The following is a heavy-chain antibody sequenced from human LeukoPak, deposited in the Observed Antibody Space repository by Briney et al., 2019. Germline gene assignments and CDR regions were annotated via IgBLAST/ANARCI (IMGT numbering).Heavy chain of an antibody. CDR1: GGSISSSSYY. CDR3: ARDDSGYVDY. Sequence: SETLSLTCTVSGGSISSSSYYWGWIRQPPGKGLEWIGSIYYSGSTYYNPPLKSRVTISVDTSKNQFSLKLSSVTAADTAVYYCARDDSGYVDYWGQGTLVTVSS. D-gene: IGHD1-26*01. J-gene: IGHJ4*02. V-gene: IGHV4-39*07. CDR2: IYYSGST.